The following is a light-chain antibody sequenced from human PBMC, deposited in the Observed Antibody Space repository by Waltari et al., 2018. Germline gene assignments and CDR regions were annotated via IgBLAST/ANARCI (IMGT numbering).Light chain of an antibody. CDR3: QQLNSHPLT. J-gene: IGKJ4*01. Sequence: IQLTQSPSSLSASVGDRVTITCRASQDISSYLALYQQKPGKAPKLLIYAASTLQSGVPSRFSGSGSGTDFTLTISSLQPEDFASYYCQQLNSHPLTFGGGTKVEIK. CDR2: AAS. V-gene: IGKV1-9*01. CDR1: QDISSY.